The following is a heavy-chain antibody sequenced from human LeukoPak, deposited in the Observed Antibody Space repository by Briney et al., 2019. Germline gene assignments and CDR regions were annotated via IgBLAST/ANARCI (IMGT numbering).Heavy chain of an antibody. V-gene: IGHV1-18*01. Sequence: ASVKVSCKASGYTFTSYGISWVRQAPGQGLEWMGWISAYNGNTNYAQKLQGRVTMTTDTSTSTAYMELRSLRSDDTAVYYCARDVRSPYYYYYYMDVWDKGTTVTISS. CDR2: ISAYNGNT. CDR3: ARDVRSPYYYYYYMDV. CDR1: GYTFTSYG. J-gene: IGHJ6*03.